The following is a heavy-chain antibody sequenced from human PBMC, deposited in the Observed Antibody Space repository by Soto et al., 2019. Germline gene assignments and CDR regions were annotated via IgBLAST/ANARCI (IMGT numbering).Heavy chain of an antibody. CDR3: ARDGRARSAYSSDYYYFSGIDV. D-gene: IGHD3-3*01. V-gene: IGHV3-23*01. Sequence: EVQLLESGGGLVQPGGSLRLSCAASGIMFSSFAMNWVRQAPGRGLEWVSGISGSGDNTYYADSVKGRFTISRDNSKNTLVLQMHGLRAEDTAVYFCARDGRARSAYSSDYYYFSGIDVWGQGTTVTVSS. CDR1: GIMFSSFA. J-gene: IGHJ6*02. CDR2: ISGSGDNT.